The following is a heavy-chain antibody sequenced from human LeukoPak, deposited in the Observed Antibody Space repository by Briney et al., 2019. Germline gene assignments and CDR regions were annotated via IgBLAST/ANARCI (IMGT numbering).Heavy chain of an antibody. CDR1: GGSISSYY. CDR3: ARALVGYSSSWYKTNEDWFDP. CDR2: IYYSGST. J-gene: IGHJ5*02. Sequence: PSETLSLTCTVSGGSISSYYWSWIRQPPGKGLEWIGYIYYSGSTNYNPSLKSRVTISVDTSKNQFSLKLSSVTAADTAVYYCARALVGYSSSWYKTNEDWFDPWGQGTLVTVSS. D-gene: IGHD6-13*01. V-gene: IGHV4-59*01.